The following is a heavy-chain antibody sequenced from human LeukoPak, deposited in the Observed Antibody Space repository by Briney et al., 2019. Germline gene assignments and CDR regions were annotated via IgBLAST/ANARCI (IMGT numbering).Heavy chain of an antibody. Sequence: GGSLRLSCAASGFTFSRFWMSWVRQAPGKGLEWVANIKQDGSEKYYVDSVKGRFTISRDNAKNSLYPQMNSLRAEDTAVFYCARDGTYTDYDPDFDIWGQGTLVTVSS. D-gene: IGHD5-12*01. CDR2: IKQDGSEK. V-gene: IGHV3-7*04. J-gene: IGHJ4*02. CDR1: GFTFSRFW. CDR3: ARDGTYTDYDPDFDI.